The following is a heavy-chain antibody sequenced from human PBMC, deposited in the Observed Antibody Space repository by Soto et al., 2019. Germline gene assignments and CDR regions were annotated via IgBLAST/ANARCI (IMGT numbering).Heavy chain of an antibody. V-gene: IGHV3-30-3*01. CDR2: ISYDGSKK. J-gene: IGHJ4*02. Sequence: QVQLVEAGGGVVQPGRSLRLSCAASGFSFSGYAMPWVRQAPGKGLEWVSSISYDGSKKYYADSVRGRFTISRDNSKNTAYLQMDSLRSEDTAIFCCARDGGYDFWGKGTLVIVSS. CDR3: ARDGGYDF. CDR1: GFSFSGYA. D-gene: IGHD5-18*01.